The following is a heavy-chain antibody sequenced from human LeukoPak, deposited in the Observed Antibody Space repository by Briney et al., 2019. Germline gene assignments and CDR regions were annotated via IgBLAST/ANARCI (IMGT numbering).Heavy chain of an antibody. CDR1: GGSISSSSYY. CDR2: IYYSGST. D-gene: IGHD4-17*01. V-gene: IGHV4-39*07. J-gene: IGHJ5*02. CDR3: ARLQPRDYGVLNWFDP. Sequence: PSETLSLTCTVSGGSISSSSYYWGWIRQPPGKGLEWIGSIYYSGSTNYNPSLKSRVTISIDTSKNQFSLKLSSVTAADTAVYYCARLQPRDYGVLNWFDPWGQGTLVTVSS.